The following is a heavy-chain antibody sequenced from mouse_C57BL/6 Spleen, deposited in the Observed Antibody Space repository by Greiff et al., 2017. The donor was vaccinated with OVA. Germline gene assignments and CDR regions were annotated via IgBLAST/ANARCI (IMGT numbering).Heavy chain of an antibody. CDR3: ARRGTTGVATDFDY. D-gene: IGHD1-1*01. V-gene: IGHV1-53*01. CDR1: GYTFTSYW. J-gene: IGHJ2*01. CDR2: INPSNGGT. Sequence: QVQLQQPGTELVKPGASVKLSCKASGYTFTSYWMHWVKQRPGQGLEWIGHINPSNGGTHYNEKFTRTATLTVDKSSSTAYMQRSSLTSEDSAVYDCARRGTTGVATDFDYWGQGTTLTGSS.